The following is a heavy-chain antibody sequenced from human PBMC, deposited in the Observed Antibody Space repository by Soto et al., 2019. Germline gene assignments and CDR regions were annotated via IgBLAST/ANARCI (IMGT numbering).Heavy chain of an antibody. J-gene: IGHJ4*02. V-gene: IGHV4-34*09. CDR1: GGSFRNYY. Sequence: SETLSLTCVVYGGSFRNYYWIWVRQPPGKGLEWIGEVNHSGEATYNPSLKSRVTISVDTSKNQFSLKLSSVTAADTAVYYCERSSTATIGTGALIYWGQGTLVTVYS. D-gene: IGHD5-12*01. CDR2: VNHSGEA. CDR3: ERSSTATIGTGALIY.